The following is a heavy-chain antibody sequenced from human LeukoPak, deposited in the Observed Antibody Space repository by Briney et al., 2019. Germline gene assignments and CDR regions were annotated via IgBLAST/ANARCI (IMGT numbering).Heavy chain of an antibody. CDR2: IIPILGIA. J-gene: IGHJ4*02. CDR1: RGTFSSYA. D-gene: IGHD4-17*01. CDR3: ARGAFYGDYAIDY. V-gene: IGHV1-69*04. Sequence: GASVKVSCKASRGTFSSYAISWVRQAPGQGLEWMGRIIPILGIANYAQKFQGRVTVTADKSTSTAYMELSSLRSEDTAVYYCARGAFYGDYAIDYWGQGTLVTVSS.